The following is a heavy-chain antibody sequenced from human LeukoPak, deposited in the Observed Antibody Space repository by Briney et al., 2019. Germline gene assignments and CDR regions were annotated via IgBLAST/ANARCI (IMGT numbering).Heavy chain of an antibody. CDR3: ARVGTTSPPSSTGLNWSDP. J-gene: IGHJ5*02. CDR1: GYTFTGYY. CDR2: INPNSGGT. Sequence: ASVKVSCKASGYTFTGYYMHWVRQAPGQGLEWMGWINPNSGGTNYAQKFQGRVTMTRDTSISTAYMELSRLRSDDTAVYCCARVGTTSPPSSTGLNWSDPWGQGTLVTVSS. D-gene: IGHD1-7*01. V-gene: IGHV1-2*02.